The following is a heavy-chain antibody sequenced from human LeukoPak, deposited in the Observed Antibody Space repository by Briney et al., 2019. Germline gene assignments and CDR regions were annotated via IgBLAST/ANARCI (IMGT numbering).Heavy chain of an antibody. Sequence: GSSVKVSCKASGGTFSSYANSWVRQAPGQGLEWMGGIIPIFGTANYAQKFQGRVTITADESTSTAYMELSSLRSEDTAVYYCARGWIRITISNYYYYMDVWGKGTTVTVSS. D-gene: IGHD3-3*01. CDR1: GGTFSSYA. J-gene: IGHJ6*03. V-gene: IGHV1-69*01. CDR3: ARGWIRITISNYYYYMDV. CDR2: IIPIFGTA.